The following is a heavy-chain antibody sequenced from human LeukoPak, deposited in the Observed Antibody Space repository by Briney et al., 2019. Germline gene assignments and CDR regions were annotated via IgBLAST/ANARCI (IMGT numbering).Heavy chain of an antibody. CDR2: IYSGGST. Sequence: PGGSLRLSCAASGFTVSSNYMSWVRQAPGKGLEWVSVIYSGGSTFYADSVKGRFSISRDNSKNTLYLQMNSLRAEDTAVYYCASARGSNYGSQGGWGQGTLVTVSS. J-gene: IGHJ4*02. V-gene: IGHV3-53*01. D-gene: IGHD5-18*01. CDR1: GFTVSSNY. CDR3: ASARGSNYGSQGG.